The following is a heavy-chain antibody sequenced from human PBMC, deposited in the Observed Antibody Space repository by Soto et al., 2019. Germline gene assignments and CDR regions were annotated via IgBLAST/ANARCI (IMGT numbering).Heavy chain of an antibody. J-gene: IGHJ4*02. V-gene: IGHV3-48*03. D-gene: IGHD4-17*01. CDR2: ISTSGETT. Sequence: EVQVVESGGGLVQPGGSLRLSCAASGFTFSSHVMTWVRQPPGKGLEWVSYISTSGETTWYADSVKGRFTVSRDNAKNSLYLQMNSLRVEDTAIYYCAREGSDYRGYDFDYWGQGTLVTVSS. CDR3: AREGSDYRGYDFDY. CDR1: GFTFSSHV.